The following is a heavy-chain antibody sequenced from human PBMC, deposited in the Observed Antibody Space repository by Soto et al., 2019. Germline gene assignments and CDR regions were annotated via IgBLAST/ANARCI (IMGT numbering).Heavy chain of an antibody. D-gene: IGHD2-2*01. CDR3: TTGDIVVVPAAMANLHHI. CDR1: GFTFSNAW. V-gene: IGHV3-15*07. J-gene: IGHJ3*02. CDR2: IKSKTDGGTT. Sequence: EVQLVESGGGLVKPGGSLRLSCAASGFTFSNAWMNWVRQAPGKGLEWVCRIKSKTDGGTTDYAAPVKGRFTISRDDSKNTLYLQMNSLKTDDTAVYYCTTGDIVVVPAAMANLHHIWCHGTMVTVSS.